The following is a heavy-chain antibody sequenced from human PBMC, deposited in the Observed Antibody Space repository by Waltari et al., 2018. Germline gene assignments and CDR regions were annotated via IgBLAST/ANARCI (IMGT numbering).Heavy chain of an antibody. V-gene: IGHV4-39*01. CDR3: VRRGGRGRNSNEKHFYYYMDV. D-gene: IGHD1-1*01. J-gene: IGHJ6*03. CDR2: INYTGTT. CDR1: GDSISIGSYY. Sequence: QVQLQASGPALVKPSETLSHTCTVSGDSISIGSYYWGWIRQPPGQGLEWIGNINYTGTTYYNPSLKSRVTISIDTSKNQFSLKLTSVTAADTALYYCVRRGGRGRNSNEKHFYYYMDVWGKGTTVTVSS.